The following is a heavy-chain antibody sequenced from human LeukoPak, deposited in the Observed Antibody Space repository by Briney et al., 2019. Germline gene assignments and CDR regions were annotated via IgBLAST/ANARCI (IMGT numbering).Heavy chain of an antibody. Sequence: SETLSLTCTVSGGSISSGGYYWGWIRQHPGKGLEWIGCIYYSGSTYYNPSLKSRVTISVDTSKNQFSLNLSSVTPADPAVYYCAVGPATVVEFYCWGQGTLVTVSS. V-gene: IGHV4-31*03. J-gene: IGHJ4*02. CDR3: AVGPATVVEFYC. CDR2: IYYSGST. CDR1: GGSISSGGYY. D-gene: IGHD4-23*01.